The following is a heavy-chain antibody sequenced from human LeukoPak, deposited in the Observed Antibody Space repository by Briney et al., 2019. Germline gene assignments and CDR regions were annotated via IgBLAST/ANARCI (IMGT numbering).Heavy chain of an antibody. CDR3: ARGLLGYYYYYMDV. V-gene: IGHV1-8*01. CDR1: RSTFKTYD. CDR2: MNPKTGTT. Sequence: GASVKVSCKASRSTFKTYDIHRVRQTRGQGLEWMAWMNPKTGTTGYATTFQGRISMTSNTSISTAYMELSSVRPEDTAIYYCARGLLGYYYYYMDVWGEGTTVTVSS. J-gene: IGHJ6*03. D-gene: IGHD2-21*01.